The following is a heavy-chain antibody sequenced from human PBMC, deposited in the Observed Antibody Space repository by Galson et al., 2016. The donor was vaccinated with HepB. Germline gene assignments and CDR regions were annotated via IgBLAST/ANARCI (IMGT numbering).Heavy chain of an antibody. Sequence: SETLSLTCTVSGGSISSSNCWGWIRQPPGKGLEWIGTIFYSGSTHYNPSLETRVTLSVDTSKNQFSLQLTSVTAADTAVYYCATRIYYFDFWGQGTLVTVSS. CDR2: IFYSGST. CDR3: ATRIYYFDF. J-gene: IGHJ4*02. D-gene: IGHD3-3*02. V-gene: IGHV4-39*01. CDR1: GGSISSSNC.